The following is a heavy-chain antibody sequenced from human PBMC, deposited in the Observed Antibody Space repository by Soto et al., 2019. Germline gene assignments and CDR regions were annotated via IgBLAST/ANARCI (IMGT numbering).Heavy chain of an antibody. CDR1: GGTFSSYA. Sequence: SVKVSCKASGGTFSSYAISWVRQAPGQGLEWMGGIIPIFGTANYAQKFQGRVTITADESTGTAYMELSSLRSEDTAVYYCARDSSGWYEEFDYWGQGTLVTVSS. CDR3: ARDSSGWYEEFDY. D-gene: IGHD6-19*01. CDR2: IIPIFGTA. V-gene: IGHV1-69*13. J-gene: IGHJ4*02.